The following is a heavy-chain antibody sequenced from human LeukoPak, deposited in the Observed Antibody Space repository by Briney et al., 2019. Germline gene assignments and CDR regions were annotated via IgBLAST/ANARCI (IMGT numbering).Heavy chain of an antibody. CDR3: ARDRRVYDYVWGSYRYTPFDY. CDR2: IYYSGST. CDR1: GGSISSGDYY. Sequence: SETLSLTCTVSGGSISSGDYYWSWIRQPPGKGLEWIGYIYYSGSTYYNPSLKSRVTISVDTSKNQFSLKLSSVTAADTAVYYCARDRRVYDYVWGSYRYTPFDYWGQGTLVTVSS. D-gene: IGHD3-16*02. J-gene: IGHJ4*02. V-gene: IGHV4-30-4*08.